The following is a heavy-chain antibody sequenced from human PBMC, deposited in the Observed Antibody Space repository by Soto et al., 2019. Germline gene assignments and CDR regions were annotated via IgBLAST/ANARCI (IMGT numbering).Heavy chain of an antibody. CDR3: ARDMVRGVRFWFDP. CDR2: INHSGST. D-gene: IGHD3-10*01. CDR1: GGSFSGYY. V-gene: IGHV4-34*01. Sequence: SETLSLTCAVYGGSFSGYYWSWIRQPPGKGLEWIGEINHSGSTNYNPSLKSRVTISVDTSKNQFSLKLSSVTAADTAVYYCARDMVRGVRFWFDPWGQGTLVT. J-gene: IGHJ5*02.